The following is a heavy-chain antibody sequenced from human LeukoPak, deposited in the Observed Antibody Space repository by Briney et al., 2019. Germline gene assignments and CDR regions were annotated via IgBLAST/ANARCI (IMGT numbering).Heavy chain of an antibody. CDR2: ISYDGSNK. D-gene: IGHD3-10*01. CDR3: ATPQGWFGEYHHGGIDY. CDR1: GFTFSSYA. Sequence: GGSLRLSCAASGFTFSSYAMHWVRQAPGKGQEWVAVISYDGSNKYYADSVKGRFTISRDNSKNTLYLQMNSLRAEDTAVYYCATPQGWFGEYHHGGIDYWGQGTLVTVSS. J-gene: IGHJ4*02. V-gene: IGHV3-30*04.